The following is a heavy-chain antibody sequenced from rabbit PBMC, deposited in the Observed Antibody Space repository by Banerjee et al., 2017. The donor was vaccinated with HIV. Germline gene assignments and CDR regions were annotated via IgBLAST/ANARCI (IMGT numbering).Heavy chain of an antibody. D-gene: IGHD4-2*01. V-gene: IGHV1S45*01. J-gene: IGHJ6*02. CDR3: ARSVAGGDVSAWET. CDR2: IYTGSGGGT. CDR1: GFAFRRLSW. Sequence: PAVSLPLPFPASGFAFRRLSWICWVRQAPGTGLEWIACIYTGSGGGTYYASWAKGRFTISKTSSTTVTLQLTSLTAADTATYFCARSVAGGDVSAWETWGPGT.